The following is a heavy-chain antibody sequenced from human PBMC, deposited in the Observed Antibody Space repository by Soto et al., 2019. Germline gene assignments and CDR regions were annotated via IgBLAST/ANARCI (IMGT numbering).Heavy chain of an antibody. V-gene: IGHV1-2*02. CDR1: GYTFTGYY. D-gene: IGHD6-19*01. J-gene: IGHJ5*02. Sequence: ASVKVSCKASGYTFTGYYMHWVRQAPGQGLEWMGWINPNSGGTNYAQKFQGRVTMTRDTSISTAYMELSRLRSDDTAVYYGARDKAVAGTNWFDPWGQGTLVTVSS. CDR3: ARDKAVAGTNWFDP. CDR2: INPNSGGT.